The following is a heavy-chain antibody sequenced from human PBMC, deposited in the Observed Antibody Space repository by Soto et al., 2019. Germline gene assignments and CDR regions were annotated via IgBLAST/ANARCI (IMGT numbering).Heavy chain of an antibody. D-gene: IGHD1-26*01. V-gene: IGHV3-74*01. CDR3: ARVGTGRYDFDD. CDR1: VFTFSSYW. Sequence: VQLVESGGGLVQPGGSLRLSCAASVFTFSSYWMHWVRQAPGEGLVWVSRVNSDETTTSYADSVKGRFTISRDNARNTLYLQMNSLRAEDTAVYYCARVGTGRYDFDDWGQGTLVTVSS. J-gene: IGHJ4*02. CDR2: VNSDETTT.